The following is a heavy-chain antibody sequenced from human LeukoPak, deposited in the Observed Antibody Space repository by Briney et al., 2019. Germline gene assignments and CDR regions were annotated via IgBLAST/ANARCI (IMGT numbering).Heavy chain of an antibody. V-gene: IGHV4-39*07. CDR1: GGSISSSSCY. CDR2: IYYSGST. D-gene: IGHD3-10*01. Sequence: TSETLSLTCTVSGGSISSSSCYWGWIRQPPGKGLEWIGSIYYSGSTYYNPSLKSRVTISVDTSKNQFSLKLSSVTAADTAVYYCARDPRGGYYHGSGEDYWGQGTLVTVSS. CDR3: ARDPRGGYYHGSGEDY. J-gene: IGHJ4*02.